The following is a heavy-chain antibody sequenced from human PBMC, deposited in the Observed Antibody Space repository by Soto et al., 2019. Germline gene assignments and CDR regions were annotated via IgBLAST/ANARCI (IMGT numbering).Heavy chain of an antibody. J-gene: IGHJ4*02. CDR3: AKDENGAAMAFGFDY. CDR1: GFTFSSYA. CDR2: ISGSGGST. D-gene: IGHD5-18*01. V-gene: IGHV3-23*01. Sequence: GGSLRLSCAASGFTFSSYAMSWVRQAPGKGLEWVSAISGSGGSTYYADSVKGRFTISRDNSKNTRYLQMNSLRAEDTAVYYCAKDENGAAMAFGFDYWGQGTLVTVSS.